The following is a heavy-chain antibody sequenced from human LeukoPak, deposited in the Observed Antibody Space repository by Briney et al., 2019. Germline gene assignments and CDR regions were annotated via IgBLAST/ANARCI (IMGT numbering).Heavy chain of an antibody. Sequence: SETLSLTCTVSGYSISSGYYWGWIRQPPGKGLEWIGSIYHSGSTYYNPSLKSRVTISIDTSKNQFSLKLSSVTAADTAVYYCAREAYCGGDCYSGFDYWGQGTLVTVSS. CDR2: IYHSGST. J-gene: IGHJ4*02. D-gene: IGHD2-21*02. CDR1: GYSISSGYY. V-gene: IGHV4-38-2*02. CDR3: AREAYCGGDCYSGFDY.